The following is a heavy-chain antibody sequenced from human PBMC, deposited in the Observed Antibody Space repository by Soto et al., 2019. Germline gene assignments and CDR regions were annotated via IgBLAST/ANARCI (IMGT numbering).Heavy chain of an antibody. J-gene: IGHJ3*01. Sequence: QVQLVQSGAEVKKPGSSVKVSCKASGGTLNKHAITWVRRAPGQGLEWLGGIIPMFGIPNYPQKVQGRVSITADDSTNTSHMELHSLTSDDTAVYYCGRGGTSGWLKGAYDVWGQGTMVTVSS. V-gene: IGHV1-69*01. CDR2: IIPMFGIP. CDR1: GGTLNKHA. CDR3: GRGGTSGWLKGAYDV. D-gene: IGHD6-13*01.